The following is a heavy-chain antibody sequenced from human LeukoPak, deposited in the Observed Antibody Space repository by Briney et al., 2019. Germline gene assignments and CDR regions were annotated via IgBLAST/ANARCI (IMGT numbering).Heavy chain of an antibody. CDR2: IYTSGST. Sequence: SETLSLTCTVSGGSISSSSYYWGWIRQPPGKGLEWIGRIYTSGSTNYNPSLKSRVTMSVDTSKNQFSLKLSSVTAADTAVYYCAREGYYYYYYMDVWGKGTTVTISS. CDR1: GGSISSSSYY. J-gene: IGHJ6*03. CDR3: AREGYYYYYYMDV. V-gene: IGHV4-39*07.